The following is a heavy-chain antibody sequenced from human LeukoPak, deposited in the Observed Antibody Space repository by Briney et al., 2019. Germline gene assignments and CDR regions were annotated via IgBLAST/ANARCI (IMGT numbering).Heavy chain of an antibody. CDR1: GYSFTNDW. J-gene: IGHJ4*02. CDR3: ARLRGLRFLEWLFDY. CDR2: IYPGDSDT. D-gene: IGHD3-3*01. V-gene: IGHV5-51*01. Sequence: GESLKISCKGSGYSFTNDWIGWVRQMPGKGLEWMGIIYPGDSDTRYSPSFQGQVTISADKSISTAYLQWSSLKASDTAMYYCARLRGLRFLEWLFDYWGQGTLVTVSS.